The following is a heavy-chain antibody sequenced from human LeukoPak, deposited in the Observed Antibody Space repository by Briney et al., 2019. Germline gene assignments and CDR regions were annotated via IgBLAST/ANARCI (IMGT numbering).Heavy chain of an antibody. D-gene: IGHD3-3*01. CDR2: ISWNGGSI. J-gene: IGHJ4*02. V-gene: IGHV3-9*01. CDR1: GFTFDDYA. CDR3: AEGPYYDFWSGPDY. Sequence: GGSLRLSCAASGFTFDDYAMRWVRQAPGKGLEWVSGISWNGGSICYADSVKGRFTISRDNAKNSLYLHMNSLRAEDTALYYCAEGPYYDFWSGPDYWGQGTLVTVSS.